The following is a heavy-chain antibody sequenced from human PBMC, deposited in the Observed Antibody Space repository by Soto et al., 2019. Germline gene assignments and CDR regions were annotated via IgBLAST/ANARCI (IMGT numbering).Heavy chain of an antibody. J-gene: IGHJ6*02. CDR2: IYHTGTT. D-gene: IGHD2-2*01. V-gene: IGHV4-59*01. Sequence: SATLSLTCPVFGSSITSSDLRWIRKSHGKGLERIAYIYHTGTTNYNPSLKSRVTISVDTSKNQFSLKLTSVTAADTAVYYCARDRIVVVPAAFTVHFYHGMDVWGQGKTVTV. CDR1: GSSITSSD. CDR3: ARDRIVVVPAAFTVHFYHGMDV.